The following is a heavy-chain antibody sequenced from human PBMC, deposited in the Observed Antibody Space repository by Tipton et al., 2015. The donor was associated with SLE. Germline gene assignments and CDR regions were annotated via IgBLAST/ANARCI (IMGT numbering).Heavy chain of an antibody. J-gene: IGHJ4*02. D-gene: IGHD7-27*01. Sequence: SLRLSCAASGFTFDDYAMHWVRQAPGKGLEWVSGISWNSGSMGYADSVKGRFTISRVNAKNSLYLQLNSLRAEDTALYYCAKDSWGSSSYFDYWGQGTLVTVSS. CDR1: GFTFDDYA. CDR2: ISWNSGSM. CDR3: AKDSWGSSSYFDY. V-gene: IGHV3-9*01.